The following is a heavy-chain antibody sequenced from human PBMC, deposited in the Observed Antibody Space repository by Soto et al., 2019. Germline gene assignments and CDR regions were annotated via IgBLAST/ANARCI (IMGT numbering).Heavy chain of an antibody. V-gene: IGHV3-30*18. J-gene: IGHJ4*02. Sequence: QVQLVESGGGVVQPGRSLRLSCAASGFTFSSYGMHWVRQAPGKGLEWVAVISYDGSNKYYADSVKGRFTISRDNSKNTLYLQMNSLRAEDTAVYYCAKDALRLGELSWFDYWGQGTLVTVSS. D-gene: IGHD3-16*02. CDR2: ISYDGSNK. CDR3: AKDALRLGELSWFDY. CDR1: GFTFSSYG.